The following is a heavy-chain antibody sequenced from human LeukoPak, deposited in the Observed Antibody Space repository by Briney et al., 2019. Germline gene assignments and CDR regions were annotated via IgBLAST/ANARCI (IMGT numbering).Heavy chain of an antibody. V-gene: IGHV4-39*01. CDR1: GGSISSRSYY. J-gene: IGHJ4*02. Sequence: SETLSLACTVSGGSISSRSYYWGWIRQPPGKGLEWIGSIYYSGSTYYNPSLKSRLTISVDTSKNQFSLKLSSVTAADTAVYYCARHSRRDDFWSGYYSDYWGQGTLVTVSS. CDR3: ARHSRRDDFWSGYYSDY. D-gene: IGHD3-3*01. CDR2: IYYSGST.